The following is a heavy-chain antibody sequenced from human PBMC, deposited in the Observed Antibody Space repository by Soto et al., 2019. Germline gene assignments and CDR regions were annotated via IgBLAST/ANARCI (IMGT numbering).Heavy chain of an antibody. CDR1: GYTFTSYA. D-gene: IGHD3-10*01. J-gene: IGHJ4*02. CDR3: ARDMGFGLSDY. CDR2: INAGNGNT. V-gene: IGHV1-3*01. Sequence: QVQLVQSGAEVKKPGASVKVSCKATGYTFTSYAMHWVRQAPGQRLEWMGWINAGNGNTKYSQKFQGRVTITRDTSASTAYMELSSLRSEDTAVYYCARDMGFGLSDYWGQGTLVTVSS.